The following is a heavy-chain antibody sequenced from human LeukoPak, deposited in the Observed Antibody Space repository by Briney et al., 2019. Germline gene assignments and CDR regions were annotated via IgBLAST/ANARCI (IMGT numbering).Heavy chain of an antibody. J-gene: IGHJ4*02. CDR3: VRGHYYDYG. Sequence: PGGSLRLSCAASGFTFSGFWMNWVRQAPGKGLEWVANIKEDGSDKFYVDSVRGRFTISRDNARNSLYLQMNSLKVEDTAMYYCVRGHYYDYGRGQGTLVIVSS. D-gene: IGHD3-22*01. V-gene: IGHV3-7*01. CDR2: IKEDGSDK. CDR1: GFTFSGFW.